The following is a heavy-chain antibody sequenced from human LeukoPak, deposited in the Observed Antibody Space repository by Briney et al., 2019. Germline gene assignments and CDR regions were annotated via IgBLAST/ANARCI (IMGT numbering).Heavy chain of an antibody. CDR2: INPGGGSP. CDR1: GYTFTSYY. D-gene: IGHD7-27*01. CDR3: ARDQSGVHFDL. Sequence: ASVKVSCKASGYTFTSYYVHWVRQAPGQGLEWMGIINPGGGSPTYAQKFQGRVTMTSDTPTSTVYMELSSLRSEDTAVYYCARDQSGVHFDLWGRGTLVTVSS. V-gene: IGHV1-46*01. J-gene: IGHJ2*01.